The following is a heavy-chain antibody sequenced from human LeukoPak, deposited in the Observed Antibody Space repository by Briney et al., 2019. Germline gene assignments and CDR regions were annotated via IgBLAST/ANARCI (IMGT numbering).Heavy chain of an antibody. J-gene: IGHJ4*02. D-gene: IGHD3-22*01. CDR2: ISPDGNLE. Sequence: GGFLRLSCAASGFTFNIFGIHWVRQAPGKGLEWVAAISPDGNLEYYTESVKGRFTVSRDNSNNMIYLQMNSLRGEDSAVYYCAKINNYDDYWGQGTLVTVSS. V-gene: IGHV3-30*18. CDR3: AKINNYDDY. CDR1: GFTFNIFG.